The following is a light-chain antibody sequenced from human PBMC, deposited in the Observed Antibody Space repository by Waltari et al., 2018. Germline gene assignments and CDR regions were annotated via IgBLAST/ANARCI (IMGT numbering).Light chain of an antibody. CDR1: QFINRY. V-gene: IGKV1-39*01. CDR3: QQSFSSPLT. Sequence: DIHMTQSPSSLSASVGDRVTITCRASQFINRYLNWYQQQHGRAPKLVIYAASTLQVGVPSRFHGSGFGTEFTLTINNLQPDDVATYYCQQSFSSPLTFGGGANIEVK. J-gene: IGKJ4*01. CDR2: AAS.